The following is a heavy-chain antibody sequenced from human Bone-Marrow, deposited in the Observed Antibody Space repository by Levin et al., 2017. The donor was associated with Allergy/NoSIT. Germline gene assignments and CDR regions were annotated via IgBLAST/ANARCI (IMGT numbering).Heavy chain of an antibody. D-gene: IGHD1-14*01. CDR2: IFHGGNS. CDR1: GASISAGNYA. V-gene: IGHV4-30-2*01. J-gene: IGHJ4*02. CDR3: ARAPRATVDFDF. Sequence: SETLSLTCTVSGASISAGNYAWTWIRQPPGPGLEWIGYIFHGGNSYYNPSLESRASLSLDKSTNQFSLRLTSVTAADTAVYFCARAPRATVDFDFWGQGTLVTVAP.